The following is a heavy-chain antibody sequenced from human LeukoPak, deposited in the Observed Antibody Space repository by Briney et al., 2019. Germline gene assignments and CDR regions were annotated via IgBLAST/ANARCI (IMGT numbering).Heavy chain of an antibody. CDR3: AKSLEEYQLLPFDY. Sequence: GRSLRPSCAASGFTFSSYGMHWVRQAPGKGLEWVAVISYDGSNKYYADSVKGRFTISRDNSKNTLYLQMNSLRAEDTAVYYCAKSLEEYQLLPFDYWGQGTLVTVSS. D-gene: IGHD2-2*01. CDR1: GFTFSSYG. J-gene: IGHJ4*02. CDR2: ISYDGSNK. V-gene: IGHV3-30*18.